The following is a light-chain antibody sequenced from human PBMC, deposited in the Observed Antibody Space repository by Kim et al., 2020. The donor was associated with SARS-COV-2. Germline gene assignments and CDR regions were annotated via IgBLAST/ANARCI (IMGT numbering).Light chain of an antibody. Sequence: SSELTQDPAVSVALGQTVRITCQGDSLRSYYASWYQQKPGQAPVLVIYGKNNRPSGIPDRFSGSSSGNTASLTITGAQAEDEAEYYCNSRDSSGNLVFGTGTKVTV. CDR1: SLRSYY. V-gene: IGLV3-19*01. J-gene: IGLJ1*01. CDR2: GKN. CDR3: NSRDSSGNLV.